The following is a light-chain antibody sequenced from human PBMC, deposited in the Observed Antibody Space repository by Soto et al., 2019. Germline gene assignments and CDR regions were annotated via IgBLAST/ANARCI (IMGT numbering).Light chain of an antibody. V-gene: IGKV1-5*03. CDR3: QQYNSYS. Sequence: DIQMTQSPSTLSASVGDRVTIACRASQTISTWLAWYQQKPGKAPNLLIYGASSLEGGVPSRFSGSGSGTEFTLTISSLQPDDFATYYCQQYNSYSFGQGTKVEIK. J-gene: IGKJ1*01. CDR2: GAS. CDR1: QTISTW.